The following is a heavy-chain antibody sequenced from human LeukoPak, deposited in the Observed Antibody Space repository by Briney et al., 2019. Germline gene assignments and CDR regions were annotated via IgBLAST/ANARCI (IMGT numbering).Heavy chain of an antibody. V-gene: IGHV4-31*03. J-gene: IGHJ4*02. D-gene: IGHD2/OR15-2a*01. Sequence: SETLSLTCTVSGGSISSGGYYWSWVRQRPGKGLEWIAYSYYSGATRYNPSLTSRASLSLDTSQNQFSLKLRSVTAADTAVYYCVRGSSGHNNYIDHWGQGALVTVSS. CDR2: SYYSGAT. CDR1: GGSISSGGYY. CDR3: VRGSSGHNNYIDH.